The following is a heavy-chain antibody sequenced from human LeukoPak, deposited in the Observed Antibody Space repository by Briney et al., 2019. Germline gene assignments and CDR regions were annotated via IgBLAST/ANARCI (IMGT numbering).Heavy chain of an antibody. V-gene: IGHV1-2*02. CDR3: AGVYCSSTSCSFDY. CDR2: INPNSGGT. J-gene: IGHJ4*02. D-gene: IGHD2-2*01. CDR1: GYTFTGYY. Sequence: ASVKVSCKASGYTFTGYYMHWVRQAPGQGLEWMGWINPNSGGTNYAQKFQGRLTMTRDTSISTAYMELSRLRSDDTAVYYCAGVYCSSTSCSFDYWGQGTLVTVSS.